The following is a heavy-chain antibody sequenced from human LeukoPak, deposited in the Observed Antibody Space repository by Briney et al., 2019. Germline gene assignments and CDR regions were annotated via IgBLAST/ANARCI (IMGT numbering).Heavy chain of an antibody. D-gene: IGHD1-26*01. J-gene: IGHJ4*02. CDR3: AKDRVGATTTFDY. CDR1: GFTFSSYG. CDR2: IRYDGSNK. V-gene: IGHV3-30*02. Sequence: PGGSLRLSCAASGFTFSSYGMHWVRQAPGKGLEWVAFIRYDGSNKYYADSVKGRFTISRDNSKNTLYLQMNSLRAEDTAVYYCAKDRVGATTTFDYWGQGTLVTVSS.